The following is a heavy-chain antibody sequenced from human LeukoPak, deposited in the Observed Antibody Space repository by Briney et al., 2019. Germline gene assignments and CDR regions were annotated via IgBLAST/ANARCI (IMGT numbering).Heavy chain of an antibody. Sequence: SETLSLTCTVSGGSISSSSYYWGWIRQPPGKGLEWIGSIYYSGSTYYNPSLKSRVTISVDTSKNQFSLKLSSVTAADTAVYYCARQTYYYGSGSYSKDYYYGMDVWGQGTTVTVSS. CDR2: IYYSGST. V-gene: IGHV4-39*01. CDR1: GGSISSSSYY. CDR3: ARQTYYYGSGSYSKDYYYGMDV. J-gene: IGHJ6*02. D-gene: IGHD3-10*01.